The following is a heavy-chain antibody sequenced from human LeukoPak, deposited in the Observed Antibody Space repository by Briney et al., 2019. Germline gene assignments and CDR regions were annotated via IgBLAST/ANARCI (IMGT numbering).Heavy chain of an antibody. V-gene: IGHV1-24*01. J-gene: IGHJ4*02. CDR2: FDPGAGEV. Sequence: ASVKVSCKVSGDTLSELTMHWVRQAPGKGLEWMGGFDPGAGEVLYAQQFQGRVTMTEDTSTDTAYMELTSLRSEDSGVYFCAAGGIYSLLDYWGQGTLVTVSS. CDR3: AAGGIYSLLDY. CDR1: GDTLSELT. D-gene: IGHD3-10*01.